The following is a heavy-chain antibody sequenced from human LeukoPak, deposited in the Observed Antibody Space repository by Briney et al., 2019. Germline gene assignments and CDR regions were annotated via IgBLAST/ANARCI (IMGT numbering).Heavy chain of an antibody. CDR2: IHYTGKA. Sequence: SETLSLTCTVSGGSISGNYWTWTRQPPGKGLEWIGQIHYTGKADYNPSLRSRITISVDTSKNQMFLKVCSVTAADTAVYYCARFGPYYDMDVWGQGTTVTVSS. V-gene: IGHV4-59*01. D-gene: IGHD3/OR15-3a*01. CDR3: ARFGPYYDMDV. J-gene: IGHJ6*02. CDR1: GGSISGNY.